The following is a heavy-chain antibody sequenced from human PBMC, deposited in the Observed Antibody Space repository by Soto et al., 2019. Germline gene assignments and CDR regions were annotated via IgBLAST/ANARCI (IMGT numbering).Heavy chain of an antibody. D-gene: IGHD5-18*01. J-gene: IGHJ4*02. CDR2: IYPGDSDT. Sequence: GESLKISCKGSGYSFSSYWIGWVRQMPGKGLEWMGIIYPGDSDTRYSPSFQGQVTISADKSISTAYLQWSSLKASDSAMYYCARGGYSYGYKGPFDYWGQGTLVTVSS. V-gene: IGHV5-51*01. CDR1: GYSFSSYW. CDR3: ARGGYSYGYKGPFDY.